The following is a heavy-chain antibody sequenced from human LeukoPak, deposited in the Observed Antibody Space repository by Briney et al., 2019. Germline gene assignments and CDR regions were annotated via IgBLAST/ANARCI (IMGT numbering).Heavy chain of an antibody. CDR2: INHSGST. J-gene: IGHJ4*02. V-gene: IGHV4-34*01. CDR1: GGSFSGYY. D-gene: IGHD3-16*02. CDR3: ARLLRLGELSLLTRDY. Sequence: SETLSLTCVVYGGSFSGYYWSWIRQPPGKGLEWIGEINHSGSTNYNPSLKSRVTISVDTSKNQFSLKLSSVTAADTAVYYCARLLRLGELSLLTRDYWGQGTLVTVSS.